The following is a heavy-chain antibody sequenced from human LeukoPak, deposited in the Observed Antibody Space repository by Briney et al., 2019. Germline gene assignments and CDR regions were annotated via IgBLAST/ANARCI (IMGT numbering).Heavy chain of an antibody. Sequence: GGSLRLSCAASGFTFSSYSMNWVRQAPGKGLEWVSSIDFTSRYIYNADSVKGRFTTSRDNAKNSLDLQMNSLRAEDTAVYYCARDGRGIAARHVDYWGQGTLVTVSS. J-gene: IGHJ4*02. V-gene: IGHV3-21*01. D-gene: IGHD6-6*01. CDR1: GFTFSSYS. CDR3: ARDGRGIAARHVDY. CDR2: IDFTSRYI.